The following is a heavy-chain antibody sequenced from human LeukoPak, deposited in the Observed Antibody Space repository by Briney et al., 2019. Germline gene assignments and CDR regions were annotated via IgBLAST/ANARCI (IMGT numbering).Heavy chain of an antibody. Sequence: AASVKVSCKASGYTFTSYDINWVLQATGQGLEWMGWMNPNSGNTGYAQKFQGRVTMTRNTSISTAYMELSSLRSEDTAVYYCARFDILTGYIAYWGQGTLVTVSS. CDR2: MNPNSGNT. CDR1: GYTFTSYD. V-gene: IGHV1-8*01. CDR3: ARFDILTGYIAY. J-gene: IGHJ4*02. D-gene: IGHD3-9*01.